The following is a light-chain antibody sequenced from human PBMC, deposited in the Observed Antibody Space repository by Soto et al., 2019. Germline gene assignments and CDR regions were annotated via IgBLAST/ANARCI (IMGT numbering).Light chain of an antibody. V-gene: IGLV2-8*01. J-gene: IGLJ2*01. Sequence: QSALTQPPSASGSPGQSVTISCTGTSSDVGGYNYVSWYQQHPGKAPKLMIYEVSKRPSGVPDRFSGSKSGNTASLTVSGLQADDEADYYCSSYAGSNNLVVFGGGTKVTVL. CDR2: EVS. CDR1: SSDVGGYNY. CDR3: SSYAGSNNLVV.